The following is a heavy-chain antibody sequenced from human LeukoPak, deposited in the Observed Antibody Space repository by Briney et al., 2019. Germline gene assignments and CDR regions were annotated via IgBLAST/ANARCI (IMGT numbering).Heavy chain of an antibody. D-gene: IGHD6-13*01. Sequence: SQTLSLTCTVSGASVSSGNYYWTWIRQPAGKGLEWIGRIYTSGSTNYSPSLKSRVTISIDASKNQFSLKLSSVTAADTAVYYCATSSAISSWYYYMDVWGKGTTVTVSS. V-gene: IGHV4-61*02. CDR2: IYTSGST. J-gene: IGHJ6*03. CDR3: ATSSAISSWYYYMDV. CDR1: GASVSSGNYY.